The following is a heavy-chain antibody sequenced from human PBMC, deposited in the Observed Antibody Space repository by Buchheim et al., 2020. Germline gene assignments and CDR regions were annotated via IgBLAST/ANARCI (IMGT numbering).Heavy chain of an antibody. J-gene: IGHJ6*02. CDR1: GGSISSGDYY. D-gene: IGHD3-9*01. V-gene: IGHV4-30-4*01. CDR3: ARDRAGDYDIMTGTYFYGMDV. CDR2: IYYSGST. Sequence: QVQLQESGPGLVKPSQTLSLTCTVSGGSISSGDYYWSWIRQPPGKGLEWIGYIYYSGSTYYNPSLKSRVTISVDTSKNQFSLKLTSMTAADTAVYYCARDRAGDYDIMTGTYFYGMDVWGQGTT.